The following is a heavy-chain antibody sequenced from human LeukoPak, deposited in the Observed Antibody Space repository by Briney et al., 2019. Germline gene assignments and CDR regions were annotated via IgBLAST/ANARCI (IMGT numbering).Heavy chain of an antibody. CDR3: ARDFRAFWSGNDAFDI. D-gene: IGHD3-3*01. J-gene: IGHJ3*02. Sequence: PSETLSLTCAVSGYSISSGYYWGWIRQPPGKGLEWIATIYHSGSTYYNPSLKSRVTISVDTSKNQFSLKLSSVTAADTAVYYCARDFRAFWSGNDAFDIWGQGTMVTVSS. CDR2: IYHSGST. CDR1: GYSISSGYY. V-gene: IGHV4-38-2*02.